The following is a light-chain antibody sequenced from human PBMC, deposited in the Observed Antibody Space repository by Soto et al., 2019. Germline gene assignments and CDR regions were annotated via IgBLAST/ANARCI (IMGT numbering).Light chain of an antibody. V-gene: IGKV3-20*01. CDR1: QSLSRTY. CDR2: GVS. CDR3: QHYGNSPYT. Sequence: ESVLTQSPGTLSLSPGERVILSCRASQSLSRTYLAWYQQKPGQAPRLLIYGVSSRATGIPDRFSGSGSGTDFTLTISRLEPEDFAVYYCQHYGNSPYTFGQGTKLEI. J-gene: IGKJ2*01.